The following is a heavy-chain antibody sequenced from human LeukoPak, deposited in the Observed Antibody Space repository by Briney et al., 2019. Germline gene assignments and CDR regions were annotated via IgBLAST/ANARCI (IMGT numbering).Heavy chain of an antibody. J-gene: IGHJ6*04. V-gene: IGHV4-34*01. CDR2: INHSGST. CDR1: GGSFSGYY. D-gene: IGHD1-1*01. CDR3: ARDGTTGTTKVLYYYGMDV. Sequence: SETLSLTCAVYGGSFSGYYWSWIRQPPGKGLEWIGEINHSGSTNYNPSLKSRVTISVDTSKNQFSLKLSSVTAADTAVYYCARDGTTGTTKVLYYYGMDVWGKGTTVTVSS.